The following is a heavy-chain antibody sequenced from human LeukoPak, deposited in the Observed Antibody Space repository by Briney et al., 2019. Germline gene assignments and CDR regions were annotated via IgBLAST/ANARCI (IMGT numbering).Heavy chain of an antibody. D-gene: IGHD2-15*01. CDR3: ARDERYCTGGSCYPGAFDI. V-gene: IGHV4-59*01. CDR1: GGSIGNYY. CDR2: FYNSGRS. J-gene: IGHJ3*02. Sequence: PSETLSLTCTVSGGSIGNYYWSWIRQPPGKGLEWIGYFYNSGRSNYNPSLKSRVTISVDKSKNQFSLKLSSVTAADTALYYCARDERYCTGGSCYPGAFDIWGQGTMVTVS.